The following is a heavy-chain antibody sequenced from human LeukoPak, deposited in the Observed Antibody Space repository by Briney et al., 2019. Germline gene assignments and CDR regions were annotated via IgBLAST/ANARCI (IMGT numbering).Heavy chain of an antibody. D-gene: IGHD1-26*01. CDR3: ASYSGSYLAY. CDR2: IYYSGST. Sequence: PSETLSLTCTVSGGSISSYYWSWIRQPPGKGLEWIGYIYYSGSTNYNPSLKSRVTISVDTSKNQFSLKLSSATAADTAVYYCASYSGSYLAYWGQGTLVTVSS. J-gene: IGHJ4*02. V-gene: IGHV4-59*01. CDR1: GGSISSYY.